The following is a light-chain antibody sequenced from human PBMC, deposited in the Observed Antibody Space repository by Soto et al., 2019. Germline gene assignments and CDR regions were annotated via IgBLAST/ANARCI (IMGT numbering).Light chain of an antibody. CDR1: SSDVGSSNG. CDR3: SSYTTSSTYV. Sequence: QSALTQPPSVSGSPGQSVAISCTGTSSDVGSSNGVSWYQQPPGTAPKLMIYDVSNRPSGVPDRFSGSKSGNTASLTISGLQAEGEADYYCSSYTTSSTYVFGTGTKLTVL. CDR2: DVS. V-gene: IGLV2-18*02. J-gene: IGLJ1*01.